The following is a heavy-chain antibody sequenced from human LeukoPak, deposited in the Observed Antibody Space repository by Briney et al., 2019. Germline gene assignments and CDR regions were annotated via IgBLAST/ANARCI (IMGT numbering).Heavy chain of an antibody. CDR1: GYTFTSYG. Sequence: ASVKVSCKASGYTFTSYGISWVRQAPGQGLEWMGWISAYNGNTNYAQKFQGRVTMTTDTSTSTAYMELRSLRSDDTAVYYCARDLTWLSRYYYGSGSYLPMDYWGQGTLVTVSS. J-gene: IGHJ4*02. V-gene: IGHV1-18*01. D-gene: IGHD3-10*01. CDR3: ARDLTWLSRYYYGSGSYLPMDY. CDR2: ISAYNGNT.